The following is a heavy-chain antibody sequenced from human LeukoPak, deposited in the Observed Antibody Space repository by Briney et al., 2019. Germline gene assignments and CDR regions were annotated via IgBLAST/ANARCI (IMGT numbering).Heavy chain of an antibody. V-gene: IGHV3-48*03. J-gene: IGHJ6*02. CDR1: GFTFSSYE. D-gene: IGHD1-1*01. CDR3: ARPTVRTTEDYYYYYGMDV. Sequence: GGSLRLSCAASGFTFSSYEMNWVRQAPGKGLEWVSYISSSGSTIYYADSVKGRFTISRDNANHSLYLQMNSMGADQTTVCYCARPTVRTTEDYYYYYGMDVWGQGTTVTVSS. CDR2: ISSSGSTI.